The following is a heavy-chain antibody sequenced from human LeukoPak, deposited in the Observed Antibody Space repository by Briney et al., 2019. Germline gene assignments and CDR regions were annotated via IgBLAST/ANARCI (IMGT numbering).Heavy chain of an antibody. D-gene: IGHD3-22*01. CDR2: INPNSGGT. CDR3: ARDGVGYYDSSGYYYFQH. J-gene: IGHJ1*01. V-gene: IGHV1-2*02. Sequence: ASVKVSCKASGYTFTRYYMHWVRQAPGQGLEWMGWINPNSGGTNYAQKFQGRVTMTRDTSISTAYMELSRLRSDDTAVYYCARDGVGYYDSSGYYYFQHWGQGTLVTVSP. CDR1: GYTFTRYY.